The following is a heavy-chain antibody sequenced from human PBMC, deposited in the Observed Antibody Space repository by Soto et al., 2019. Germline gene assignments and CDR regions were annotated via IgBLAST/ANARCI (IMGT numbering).Heavy chain of an antibody. D-gene: IGHD2-15*01. CDR2: IYYSGST. CDR3: ARVAVAASYYYYYYMDV. J-gene: IGHJ6*03. CDR1: GGSISSGGYY. Sequence: SETLSLTCTVSGGSISSGGYYWSWIRQHPGKGLEWIGYIYYSGSTYYNPSLKSRVTISVDTSKNQFSLKLSSVTAADTAVYYCARVAVAASYYYYYYMDVWGKGTTVTVSS. V-gene: IGHV4-31*03.